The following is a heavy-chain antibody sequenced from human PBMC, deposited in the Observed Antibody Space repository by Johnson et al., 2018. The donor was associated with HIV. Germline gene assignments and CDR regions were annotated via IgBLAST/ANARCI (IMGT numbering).Heavy chain of an antibody. CDR3: ATIDAFDI. Sequence: QVKLVESGGGVVQPGRSLRLSCAASGFTFSSYGMHWVRQAPGKGLEWVSVIYSGGSTYYADSVKGRFTISRDNSKNTLYLQMNSLRAEDTAVYYCATIDAFDIWGQGTMVTVSS. CDR1: GFTFSSYG. CDR2: IYSGGST. J-gene: IGHJ3*02. V-gene: IGHV3-NL1*01.